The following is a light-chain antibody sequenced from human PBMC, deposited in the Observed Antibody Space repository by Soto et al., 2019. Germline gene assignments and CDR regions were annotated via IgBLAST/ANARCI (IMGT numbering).Light chain of an antibody. V-gene: IGKV3-15*01. J-gene: IGKJ5*01. Sequence: EIVMTQSPATLSVSPGERVTLSCRASQSVSSNLAWYQQKPGQAPRLLIYGASTRATGIPARFSGSGSGTDFTLTISSLESEDFALYYYQQYDNWITFGQGTRLEIK. CDR2: GAS. CDR1: QSVSSN. CDR3: QQYDNWIT.